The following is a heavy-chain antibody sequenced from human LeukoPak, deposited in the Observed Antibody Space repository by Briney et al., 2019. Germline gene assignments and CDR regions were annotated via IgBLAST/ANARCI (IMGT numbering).Heavy chain of an antibody. CDR2: INPNSGGT. V-gene: IGHV1-2*02. CDR1: GYTFTSYG. Sequence: GASVKVSCKASGYTFTSYGISWVRQAPGQGLEWMGWINPNSGGTNYAQKFQGRVTMTRDTSISTAYMELSRLRSDDTAVYYCASGGELQPLGAFDIWGQGTMVTVSS. D-gene: IGHD1-26*01. CDR3: ASGGELQPLGAFDI. J-gene: IGHJ3*02.